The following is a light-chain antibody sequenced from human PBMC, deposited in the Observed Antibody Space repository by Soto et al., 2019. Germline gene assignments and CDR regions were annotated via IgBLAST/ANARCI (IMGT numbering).Light chain of an antibody. CDR2: DAS. J-gene: IGKJ1*01. CDR3: QQRSNWPTWT. Sequence: EIVWTQSPATLSLSPGERATLSCRASQSVSSYLAWYQQKPGQAPRLLIYDASNGATGIPARFSGSGSGTDFTLTISSLEPEDFAVYYCQQRSNWPTWTFGQGTKVDIK. V-gene: IGKV3-11*01. CDR1: QSVSSY.